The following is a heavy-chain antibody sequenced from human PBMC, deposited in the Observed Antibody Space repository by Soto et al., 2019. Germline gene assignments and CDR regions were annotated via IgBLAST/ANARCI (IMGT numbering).Heavy chain of an antibody. D-gene: IGHD5-12*01. V-gene: IGHV5-51*01. J-gene: IGHJ4*02. Sequence: GESLKISCKGSGYSFTSYWIGWVRQMPGKGLEWMGIIYPGDSDTRYSPSFQGQVTISADKSISTAYLQWSSLKASDTAMYYCARSRRLRLEVSWASDYWGQGTLVTVSS. CDR3: ARSRRLRLEVSWASDY. CDR1: GYSFTSYW. CDR2: IYPGDSDT.